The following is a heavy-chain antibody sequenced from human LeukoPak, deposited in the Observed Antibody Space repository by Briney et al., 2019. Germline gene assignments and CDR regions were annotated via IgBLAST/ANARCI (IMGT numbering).Heavy chain of an antibody. Sequence: PGGSLRLSCAASGVTFSRHGMSWVRQAPGKGLGWVSTISGSGYNTYYAESVMGRFTIFRDNSKNTMYLQMNSLRAEDTAVYYCAKGAEEGVVITSVYYYYMDVWGKGTTVTISS. V-gene: IGHV3-23*01. D-gene: IGHD3-22*01. CDR3: AKGAEEGVVITSVYYYYMDV. CDR1: GVTFSRHG. J-gene: IGHJ6*03. CDR2: ISGSGYNT.